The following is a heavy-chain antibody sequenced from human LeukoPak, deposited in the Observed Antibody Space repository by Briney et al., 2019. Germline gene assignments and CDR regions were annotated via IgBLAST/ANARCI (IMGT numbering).Heavy chain of an antibody. D-gene: IGHD5-18*01. J-gene: IGHJ4*02. Sequence: ASVKVSCEASGYTLNGYYMHWVRQAPGQGLEWMGWINPLSGGTNYAQKFQGRVTMTRDTSISTAYMELSSLRSDDTAVYYCARGSGHSYGTFDYWGREPWSPSPQ. CDR1: GYTLNGYY. V-gene: IGHV1-2*02. CDR3: ARGSGHSYGTFDY. CDR2: INPLSGGT.